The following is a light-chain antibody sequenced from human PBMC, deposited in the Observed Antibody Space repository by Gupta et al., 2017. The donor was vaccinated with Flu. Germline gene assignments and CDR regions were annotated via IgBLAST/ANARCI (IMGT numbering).Light chain of an antibody. CDR1: DLGDKF. V-gene: IGLV3-1*01. Sequence: YELTQVPSVSVSPGQPASITCSGDDLGDKFVCWYQQKSGQSPVLVMYQGTKRPSGIPERFSGSNSGNTATLTISGTQTMDEADYFCQACDTNVWVFGGGTKLPVL. CDR3: QACDTNVWV. J-gene: IGLJ3*02. CDR2: QGT.